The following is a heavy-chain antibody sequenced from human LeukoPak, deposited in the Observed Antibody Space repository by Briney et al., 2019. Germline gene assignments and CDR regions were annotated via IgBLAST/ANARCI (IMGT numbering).Heavy chain of an antibody. Sequence: GESLRLSCAASGITLNNNAMSWVRQAPGKGPEWVSSISINGGTTYYADSVKGRFTISRDNSKNTLYLQMNSLRAEDTAVYYCAKALYGDYGRFDYWGQGTLVTVSS. V-gene: IGHV3-23*01. J-gene: IGHJ4*02. CDR2: ISINGGTT. D-gene: IGHD4-17*01. CDR1: GITLNNNA. CDR3: AKALYGDYGRFDY.